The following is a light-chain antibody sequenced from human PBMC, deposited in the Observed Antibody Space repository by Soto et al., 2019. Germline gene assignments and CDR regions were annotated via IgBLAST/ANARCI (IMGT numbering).Light chain of an antibody. CDR3: SSYAGNNILL. CDR1: SSDIGASTY. V-gene: IGLV2-8*01. Sequence: QSVLSQPPSASGSPGQSVTISCTGTSSDIGASTYVSWYQQHPGRAPNLIVYEVTKRPSGVPDRFSGSKSGNTASLTVSGLQADDEADYYCSSYAGNNILLFGGGTKLTVL. J-gene: IGLJ2*01. CDR2: EVT.